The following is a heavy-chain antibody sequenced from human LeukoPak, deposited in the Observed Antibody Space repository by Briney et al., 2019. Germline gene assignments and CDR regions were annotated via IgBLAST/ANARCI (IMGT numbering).Heavy chain of an antibody. J-gene: IGHJ4*02. D-gene: IGHD4-17*01. CDR1: GFTFSTYW. CDR3: ARSRGDYERGYFDY. Sequence: GSLRLSCAASGFTFSTYWMSWVRQAPGKGLEWVANMNQDGSAKYYVDSVKGRFTISRDNAKSSLYLQMNSLRAEDTAFYFCARSRGDYERGYFDYWGQGTLVTVSS. V-gene: IGHV3-7*01. CDR2: MNQDGSAK.